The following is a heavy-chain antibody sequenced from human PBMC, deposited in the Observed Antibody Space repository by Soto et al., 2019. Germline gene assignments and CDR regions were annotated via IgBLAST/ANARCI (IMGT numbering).Heavy chain of an antibody. J-gene: IGHJ5*02. D-gene: IGHD4-17*01. CDR2: IYYSGST. CDR1: GGSISSGGYY. Sequence: SETLSLTCTVSGGSISSGGYYWSWIRQHPGKGLEWIGYIYYSGSTYYNPSLKSRVTISVDTSKNQFSLKLSSVTAADTAVYYCARAPTPLQLYGDNWFDPWGQGTLVTVSS. V-gene: IGHV4-31*03. CDR3: ARAPTPLQLYGDNWFDP.